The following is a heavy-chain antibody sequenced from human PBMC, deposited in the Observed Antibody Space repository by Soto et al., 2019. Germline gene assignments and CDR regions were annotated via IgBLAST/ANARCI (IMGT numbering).Heavy chain of an antibody. CDR1: GGSISRYY. CDR2: IYYSGST. V-gene: IGHV4-59*01. D-gene: IGHD3-10*01. J-gene: IGHJ5*02. CDR3: ARDQGSGSYYGWFDP. Sequence: PSETLSLTCTVSGGSISRYYWNWIRQPPGKGLEWIGYIYYSGSTNYNPSLKSRVTISVDTSKNQFSLKLSSVTAADTAVYYCARDQGSGSYYGWFDPWGQGTLVTVSS.